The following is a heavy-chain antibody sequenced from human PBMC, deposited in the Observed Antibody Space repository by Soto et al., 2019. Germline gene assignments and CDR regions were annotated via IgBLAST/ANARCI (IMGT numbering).Heavy chain of an antibody. CDR2: IIPIFGTA. CDR3: ARVLGDYYDSSGYYYAHFDY. J-gene: IGHJ4*02. V-gene: IGHV1-69*13. Sequence: ASVKVSCKASGGTFSSYAISWVRQAPGQGLEWMGGIIPIFGTANYAQKFQGRVTITADESTSTAYMELSSLRSEDTAVYYCARVLGDYYDSSGYYYAHFDYWGQGTPVTVSS. CDR1: GGTFSSYA. D-gene: IGHD3-22*01.